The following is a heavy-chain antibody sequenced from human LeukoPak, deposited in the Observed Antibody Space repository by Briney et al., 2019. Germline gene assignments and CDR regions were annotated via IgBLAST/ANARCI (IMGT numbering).Heavy chain of an antibody. CDR3: AKDIVVAYPYYYGMDV. V-gene: IGHV3-30-3*02. D-gene: IGHD2-2*01. J-gene: IGHJ6*02. Sequence: PGRSLRLSCAASGFTFSSYAMHWVRQAPGKGLEWVAVISYDGSNKYYADSVKGRFTIPRDNSKNTLYLQMNSLRAEDTAVYYCAKDIVVAYPYYYGMDVWGQGTTVTVSS. CDR1: GFTFSSYA. CDR2: ISYDGSNK.